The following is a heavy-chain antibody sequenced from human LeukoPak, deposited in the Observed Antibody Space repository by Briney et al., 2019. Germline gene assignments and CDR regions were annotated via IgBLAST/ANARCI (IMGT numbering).Heavy chain of an antibody. D-gene: IGHD4-17*01. J-gene: IGHJ4*02. V-gene: IGHV1-69*05. CDR1: GGTFSSYA. CDR3: ARGRGYGDYVPFDY. CDR2: IIPIFGTA. Sequence: SVKVSCKASGGTFSSYAISWVRQAPGQGLEWMGRIIPIFGTANYAQKFQGRVTITTDESTSTAYMELSSLRSEDTAVYYCARGRGYGDYVPFDYWGEGTLVTVSS.